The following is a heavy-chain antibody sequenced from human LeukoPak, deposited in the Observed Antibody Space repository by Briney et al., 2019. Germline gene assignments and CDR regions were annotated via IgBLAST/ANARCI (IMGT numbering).Heavy chain of an antibody. CDR2: IDPSDSYN. J-gene: IGHJ4*02. Sequence: GESVNISCKGSGYNFTNYWISWVREMPGKGLECMGTIDPSDSYNNYSASFPGHLTISADKSISTAYLQWSSLKASDTAMYYCARAYSRSRFDYWGQGTLVTVSS. CDR1: GYNFTNYW. D-gene: IGHD6-6*01. CDR3: ARAYSRSRFDY. V-gene: IGHV5-10-1*01.